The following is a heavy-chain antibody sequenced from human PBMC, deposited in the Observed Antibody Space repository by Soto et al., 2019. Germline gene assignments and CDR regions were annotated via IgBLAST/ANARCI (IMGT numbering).Heavy chain of an antibody. CDR2: INHSGST. Sequence: QVQLQQWGAGLLKPSETLSLTCAVYGGSFSGYYWTWIRQPPGTGLERIGEINHSGSTNYNPSLTSRVTISVDTSKNQFSLKLTSVTAADTAVYYCARDKITGLFDYWGQGTLVTVSS. V-gene: IGHV4-34*01. D-gene: IGHD2-8*02. CDR1: GGSFSGYY. J-gene: IGHJ4*02. CDR3: ARDKITGLFDY.